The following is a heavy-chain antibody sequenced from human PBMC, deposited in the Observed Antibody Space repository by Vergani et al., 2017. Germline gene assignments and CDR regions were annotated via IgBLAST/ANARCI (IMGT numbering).Heavy chain of an antibody. V-gene: IGHV4-59*12. CDR2: IYYSGST. J-gene: IGHJ4*02. CDR1: GGSISSYY. CDR3: ARGQQYSYGYDDSSGWYRALYY. Sequence: QLQLQESGPGLVKPSETLSLTCTVSGGSISSYYWSWIRQPPGKGLEWIGYIYYSGSTNYNPSLKSRVTISVDTSKNQFSLKLSSVTAADTAVYYCARGQQYSYGYDDSSGWYRALYYWGQGTLVTVSS. D-gene: IGHD6-19*01.